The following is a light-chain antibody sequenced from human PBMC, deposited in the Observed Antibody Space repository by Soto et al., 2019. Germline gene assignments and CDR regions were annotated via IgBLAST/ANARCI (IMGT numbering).Light chain of an antibody. CDR1: QSVSSSY. CDR3: QQRSNWPLT. CDR2: GAS. J-gene: IGKJ4*01. Sequence: IVLTQSPGTLSLSPGERATLSCRASQSVSSSYLAWYQQKPGQAPRLLIYGASSRATGIPARFSGSGSGTDFTLTINSLEPEDFAVYYCQQRSNWPLTFGGGTKVDIK. V-gene: IGKV3D-20*02.